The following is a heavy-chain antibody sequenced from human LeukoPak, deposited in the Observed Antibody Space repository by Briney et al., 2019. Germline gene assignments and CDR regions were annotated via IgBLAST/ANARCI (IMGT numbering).Heavy chain of an antibody. J-gene: IGHJ3*02. D-gene: IGHD3-10*01. CDR1: GFTISSYA. CDR3: AGHYGSGRLDI. CDR2: FSGSGGRT. Sequence: PGGSLRLSCAASGFTISSYAMSWVRQAPGKGLEWVSSFSGSGGRTYYADSVKGRFTISGDNSKNTLYLQMNSLRAEDTAVYYCAGHYGSGRLDIWGQGTMVTVSS. V-gene: IGHV3-23*01.